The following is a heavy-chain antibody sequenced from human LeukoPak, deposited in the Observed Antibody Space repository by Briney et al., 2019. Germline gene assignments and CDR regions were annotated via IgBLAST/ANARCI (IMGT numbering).Heavy chain of an antibody. CDR1: GGSFSGYY. CDR2: INHSGST. D-gene: IGHD7-27*01. V-gene: IGHV4-34*01. J-gene: IGHJ4*02. CDR3: ARGLKLGRRLDY. Sequence: SETLSLTCAVYGGSFSGYYWSWIRQPPGKGLEWIGEINHSGSTNYNPSLKSRVTISVDTSKNQFSLKLSSVTAADTAVYYCARGLKLGRRLDYWGQGTLVTVSS.